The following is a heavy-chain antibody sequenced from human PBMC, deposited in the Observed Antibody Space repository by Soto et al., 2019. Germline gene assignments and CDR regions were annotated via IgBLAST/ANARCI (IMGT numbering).Heavy chain of an antibody. J-gene: IGHJ4*02. CDR1: GFSLSSTRMA. Sequence: QITLKESGPPLVKPTQTLTLTCTFSGFSLSSTRMAVGWIRQPPGKALEWLALIYWDDDKRYSPFLKSRLTITKDTTKTQVVLTTSTMDPVDTARYYCAHIVVAGLGYYFDYWGQGTLVTVSS. CDR2: IYWDDDK. V-gene: IGHV2-5*02. D-gene: IGHD6-19*01. CDR3: AHIVVAGLGYYFDY.